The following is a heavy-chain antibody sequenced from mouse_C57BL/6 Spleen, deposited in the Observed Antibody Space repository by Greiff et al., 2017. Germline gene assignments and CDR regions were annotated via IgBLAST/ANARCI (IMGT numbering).Heavy chain of an antibody. Sequence: QVQLQQPGAELVKPGASVKMSCKASGYTFTSYWITWVKQRPGQGLEWIGDIYPGSGSTNYNEKFKSKATLTVDTSSSTAYMQLSRLTSDDSAVYYCARGLESLYYYAMDYWGQGTSVTASS. V-gene: IGHV1-55*01. CDR3: ARGLESLYYYAMDY. J-gene: IGHJ4*01. CDR2: IYPGSGST. CDR1: GYTFTSYW. D-gene: IGHD6-2*01.